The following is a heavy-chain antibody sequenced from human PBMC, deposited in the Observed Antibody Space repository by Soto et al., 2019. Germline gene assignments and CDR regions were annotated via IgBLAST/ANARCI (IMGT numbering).Heavy chain of an antibody. CDR3: ARATSFSGHHGY. J-gene: IGHJ4*02. CDR1: GGSISSGYH. D-gene: IGHD2-8*02. CDR2: IFHTGTT. V-gene: IGHV4-38-2*02. Sequence: SETLSLTCTVSGGSISSGYHWAWIRQPPGMRLEWVASIFHTGTTYYNPSLTSRVTISVDTSKNQFSLELTSVTAADTAVYYCARATSFSGHHGYWGQGTLVTVSS.